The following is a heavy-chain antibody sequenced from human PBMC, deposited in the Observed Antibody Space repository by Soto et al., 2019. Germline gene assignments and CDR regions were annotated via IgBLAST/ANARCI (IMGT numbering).Heavy chain of an antibody. D-gene: IGHD3-3*01. CDR3: AVGEFGRLDY. Sequence: EGSLRLSCAASGFTFDDYTMHWVRQAPGKGLEWVSLISWDGGSTYYADSVKGRFTISRDNSKNSLYLQMNSLRTEDTALYYCAVGEFGRLDYWGKGTLVTVSS. J-gene: IGHJ4*02. CDR1: GFTFDDYT. CDR2: ISWDGGST. V-gene: IGHV3-43*01.